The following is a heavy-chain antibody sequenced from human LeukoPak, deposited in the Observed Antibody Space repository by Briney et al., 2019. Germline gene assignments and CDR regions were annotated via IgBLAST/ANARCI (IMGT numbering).Heavy chain of an antibody. CDR3: ARGAAGIVGATTAPYYYYMDV. V-gene: IGHV1-69*13. CDR1: GGTFSSYA. CDR2: IIPIFGTA. Sequence: PWASVKVSCKASGGTFSSYAISWVRQAPGQGLEWMGGIIPIFGTANYAQKFQGRVTITADESTSTAYMELSSLRSEDTAVYYCARGAAGIVGATTAPYYYYMDVWGKGTTVTVSS. J-gene: IGHJ6*03. D-gene: IGHD1-26*01.